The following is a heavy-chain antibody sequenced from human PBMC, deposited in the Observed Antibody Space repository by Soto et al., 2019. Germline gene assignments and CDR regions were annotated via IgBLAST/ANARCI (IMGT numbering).Heavy chain of an antibody. CDR2: IYNSGNT. Sequence: SETLSLTCTVSGGSISSYYWSWIRQPPGKGLEWIGFIYNSGNTNYNPSLKSRVTISVDASKNQFSLKLSSVTAADTAVYYCARTSGTYYNLGAYYYYYYLDVWGKGTTVTVSS. D-gene: IGHD3-10*01. CDR1: GGSISSYY. CDR3: ARTSGTYYNLGAYYYYYYLDV. V-gene: IGHV4-59*01. J-gene: IGHJ6*03.